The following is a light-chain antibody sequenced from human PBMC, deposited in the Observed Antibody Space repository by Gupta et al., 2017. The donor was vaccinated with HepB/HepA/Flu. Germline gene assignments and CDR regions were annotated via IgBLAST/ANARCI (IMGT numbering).Light chain of an antibody. Sequence: QSALTQPASVSGPLGQSLTISCTGTSSDIGAYNHVSWYQQHPGKAPKLMIYDVINRPSGVPNRFSGSKSGNTASLTISGLQAEDEADYYCSSLTTKNTLLFGGGTKLTVL. CDR1: SSDIGAYNH. CDR2: DVI. CDR3: SSLTTKNTLL. V-gene: IGLV2-14*03. J-gene: IGLJ2*01.